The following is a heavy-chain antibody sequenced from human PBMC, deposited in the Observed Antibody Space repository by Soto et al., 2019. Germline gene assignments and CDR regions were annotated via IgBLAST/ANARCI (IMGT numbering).Heavy chain of an antibody. Sequence: QVQVVQSGDEVKETGASVRVSCKTSGYSFTAYGISWVRQAPGQGLEWMGWISCYNGKTKYAQKVQGRVTMTTDTSKSTAYMEVRRRRSDDTAIYYCARDAPPPELRFLEWHNYDYNGMDVWGQGTTVTVSS. CDR1: GYSFTAYG. CDR3: ARDAPPPELRFLEWHNYDYNGMDV. CDR2: ISCYNGKT. V-gene: IGHV1-18*01. D-gene: IGHD3-3*01. J-gene: IGHJ6*02.